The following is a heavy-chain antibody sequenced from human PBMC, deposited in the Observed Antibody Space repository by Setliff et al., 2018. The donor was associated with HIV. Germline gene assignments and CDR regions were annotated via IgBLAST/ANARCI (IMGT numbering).Heavy chain of an antibody. J-gene: IGHJ5*02. CDR3: ARSSSHWSGWFDP. Sequence: ETLSLTCTVSGDSIGDYYWNWIRQPAGKGLEWIGRVYASGSTNYNPSLKSRVTISVDTSKNEFSLKLSSVTAADTAVYYCARSSSHWSGWFDPWGQGTLVTVSS. CDR1: GDSIGDYY. D-gene: IGHD6-13*01. V-gene: IGHV4-4*07. CDR2: VYASGST.